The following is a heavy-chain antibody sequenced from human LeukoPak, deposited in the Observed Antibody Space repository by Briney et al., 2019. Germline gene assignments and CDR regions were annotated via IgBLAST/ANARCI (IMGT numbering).Heavy chain of an antibody. CDR2: ISGSAGST. V-gene: IGHV3-23*01. CDR3: AKGLLVAAGPPFDY. J-gene: IGHJ4*02. D-gene: IGHD6-13*01. Sequence: PGGSLRLSCAASGFTFSRYAMSWVRQAPGKGLEWVSTISGSAGSTYYADSVKGRFTFSRDNSKNTLYLQMNSLRAEDMALYYCAKGLLVAAGPPFDYWGQGTLVTVSS. CDR1: GFTFSRYA.